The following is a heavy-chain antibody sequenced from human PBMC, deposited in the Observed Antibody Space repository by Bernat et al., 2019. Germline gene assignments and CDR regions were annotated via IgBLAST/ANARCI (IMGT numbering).Heavy chain of an antibody. D-gene: IGHD4-17*01. V-gene: IGHV3-23*01. Sequence: ELQLLESGGGLVQSGGSLRLPCAASAFTFSIYGMSWVRQAPGKGLGWVSSIRGSGGSTYYADAVKGRFTTSRDNSQTPLSLTRNSLSSEDTAIYCCAKDESYGDYDPLREYFKHGAKDTLVTVSS. CDR3: AKDESYGDYDPLREYFKH. J-gene: IGHJ1*01. CDR1: AFTFSIYG. CDR2: IRGSGGST.